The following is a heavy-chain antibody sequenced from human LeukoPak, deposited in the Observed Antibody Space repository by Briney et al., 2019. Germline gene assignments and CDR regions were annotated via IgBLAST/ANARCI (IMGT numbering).Heavy chain of an antibody. CDR3: ARGGTRGYSGYGPEY. Sequence: PGGSLRLSCAASGFTFSNYWMHWVRQAPGKGLMWVSRINSDGTSTNYADSVKGRFTISRDNSKNTLYMQMSSLRVEDTAVYYCARGGTRGYSGYGPEYWGQGTLVTVSS. V-gene: IGHV3-74*01. CDR2: INSDGTST. J-gene: IGHJ4*02. D-gene: IGHD5-12*01. CDR1: GFTFSNYW.